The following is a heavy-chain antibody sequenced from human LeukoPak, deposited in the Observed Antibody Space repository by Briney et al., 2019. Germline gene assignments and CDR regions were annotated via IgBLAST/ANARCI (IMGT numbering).Heavy chain of an antibody. CDR3: ARARNRYDFWSAYI. D-gene: IGHD3-3*01. V-gene: IGHV1-2*02. CDR1: NYTFTSYG. J-gene: IGHJ3*02. Sequence: ASVKVSCKASNYTFTSYGISWVRQAPGQGLEWMGWINPNSGGTKNAQKFQGRVTMTRDTSTSTAYMELRRLRSDDTAVYYCARARNRYDFWSAYIWGQGTMLTVSS. CDR2: INPNSGGT.